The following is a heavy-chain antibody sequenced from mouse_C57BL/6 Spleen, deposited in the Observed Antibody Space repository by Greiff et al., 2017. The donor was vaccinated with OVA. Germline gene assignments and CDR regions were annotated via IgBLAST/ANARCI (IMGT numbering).Heavy chain of an antibody. CDR2: INPNNGGT. Sequence: EVQLVESGPELVKPGASVKMSCKASGYTFTDYNMHWVKQSHGKSLEWIGYINPNNGGTSYNQKFKGKATLTVNKSSSTAYMELRSLTSEDSAVYYCARDWDVFFDYWGQGTTLTVSS. V-gene: IGHV1-22*01. CDR1: GYTFTDYN. J-gene: IGHJ2*01. CDR3: ARDWDVFFDY. D-gene: IGHD4-1*01.